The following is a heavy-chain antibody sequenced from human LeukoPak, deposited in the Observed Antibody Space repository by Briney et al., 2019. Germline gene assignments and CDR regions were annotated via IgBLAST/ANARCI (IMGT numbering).Heavy chain of an antibody. Sequence: VQPGRSLRLSCAASGFTFSSYGMHWVRQAPGKGLEWVSIIYSGGSTYYADSVKGRFTISRDSSNNALFLQMSNLRVDDSGLYYCATDVRSSPLGFWGHGTLVTVSS. CDR2: IYSGGST. CDR1: GFTFSSYG. CDR3: ATDVRSSPLGF. V-gene: IGHV3-66*01. J-gene: IGHJ4*01. D-gene: IGHD2-2*01.